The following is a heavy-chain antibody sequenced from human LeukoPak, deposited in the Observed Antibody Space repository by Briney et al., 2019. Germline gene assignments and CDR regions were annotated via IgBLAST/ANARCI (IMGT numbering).Heavy chain of an antibody. CDR1: GYTFTGYY. J-gene: IGHJ4*02. V-gene: IGHV1-2*02. D-gene: IGHD6-19*01. CDR3: ARRTVAGTYFDY. CDR2: INPNSGGT. Sequence: ASVKVSCKASGYTFTGYYMHWVRQAPGQGLEWMGWINPNSGGTNYAQKFQGRVTMTRDTSISTAYMELSRLRSDDTAEYYCARRTVAGTYFDYWGQGTLVTVSS.